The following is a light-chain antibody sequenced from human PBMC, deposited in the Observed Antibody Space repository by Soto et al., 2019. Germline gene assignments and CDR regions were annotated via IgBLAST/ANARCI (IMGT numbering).Light chain of an antibody. CDR3: QSYDSSLSGSRV. J-gene: IGLJ1*01. CDR2: GNS. V-gene: IGLV1-40*01. Sequence: SALTQPLSVSGAPGQRLTISCTGSSSNIGAGYDVHWYQQLPGTAPKLLIYGNSNRPSGVPDRFSGSKSGTSASLAITGLQAEDEADYYCQSYDSSLSGSRVFGTGTKVTVL. CDR1: SSNIGAGYD.